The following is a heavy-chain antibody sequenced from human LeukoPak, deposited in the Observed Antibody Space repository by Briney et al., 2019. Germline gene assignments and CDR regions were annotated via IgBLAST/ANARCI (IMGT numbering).Heavy chain of an antibody. D-gene: IGHD3-10*01. CDR1: GFTFSTFG. Sequence: HPGGSLRLSCAASGFTFSTFGMNWVRHAPDKGLEWVAFIQYDDSIEYYADSVKGRFTISRDNSKNTLYLQMNSLRGDDTAVYYCAKDQGVVGSYDYWGHGTLVNISS. CDR2: IQYDDSIE. CDR3: AKDQGVVGSYDY. V-gene: IGHV3-30*02. J-gene: IGHJ4*01.